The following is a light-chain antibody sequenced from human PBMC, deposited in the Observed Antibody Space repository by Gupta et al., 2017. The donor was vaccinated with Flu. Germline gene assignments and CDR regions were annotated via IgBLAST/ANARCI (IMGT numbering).Light chain of an antibody. V-gene: IGKV1-39*01. CDR2: AAS. J-gene: IGKJ2*03. Sequence: VGDRVTITCRASQSISNYLNWFQQRPGKAPQLLISAASTLESGVPFRFSGSGFGTDFTLTISGLQPDDFATYYCQQSYGTPSFGQGTKLEIK. CDR1: QSISNY. CDR3: QQSYGTPS.